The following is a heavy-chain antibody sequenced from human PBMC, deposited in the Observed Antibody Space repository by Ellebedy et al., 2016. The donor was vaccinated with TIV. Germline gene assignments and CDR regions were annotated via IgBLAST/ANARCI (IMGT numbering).Heavy chain of an antibody. J-gene: IGHJ4*02. V-gene: IGHV3-43*02. CDR1: GFTFSSYG. CDR2: ISGDGSKT. Sequence: PGGSLRLSCAASGFTFSSYGMHWVRQAPGKGLEWVSLISGDGSKTYYADFVKDRFTISRDNSKNSLFLQMNSLRTEDTALFYCAKDGYGNYDYWGRGTPVTVSS. D-gene: IGHD4-11*01. CDR3: AKDGYGNYDY.